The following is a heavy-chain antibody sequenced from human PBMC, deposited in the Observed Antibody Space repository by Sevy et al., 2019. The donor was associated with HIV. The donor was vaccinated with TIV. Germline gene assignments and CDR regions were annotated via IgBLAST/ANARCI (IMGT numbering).Heavy chain of an antibody. J-gene: IGHJ1*01. CDR3: ARGENNDEFFQY. V-gene: IGHV3-30*04. Sequence: GGSLRLSCTVSGFIFSNFAMHWVRQAPGKGLEWVAVTSYDGGHKYYADSVKGRFTVSRDNSRNILSLEMSSLRRDDTAVYYCARGENNDEFFQYWGQGTLVTVSS. D-gene: IGHD1-26*01. CDR2: TSYDGGHK. CDR1: GFIFSNFA.